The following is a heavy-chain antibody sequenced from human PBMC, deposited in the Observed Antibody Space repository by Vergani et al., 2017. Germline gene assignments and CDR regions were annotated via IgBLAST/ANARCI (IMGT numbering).Heavy chain of an antibody. CDR1: GFTFSSHT. CDR3: GRGSDNYN. Sequence: EVQLLQSEGAVVQPGGSLRLSCVASGFTFSSHTMSWVCQGHGQGLEWVSSSKKTGDSTHYADSVKGRFTISRDNAKNTLYLQMNSLRVEDTAVYYCGRGSDNYNWGQGTLVTVSS. V-gene: IGHV3-23*01. CDR2: SKKTGDST. J-gene: IGHJ4*02. D-gene: IGHD5-24*01.